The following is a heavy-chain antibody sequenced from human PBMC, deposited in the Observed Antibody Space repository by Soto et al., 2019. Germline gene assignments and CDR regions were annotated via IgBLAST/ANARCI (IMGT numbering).Heavy chain of an antibody. V-gene: IGHV1-69*13. Sequence: SVKVSCKASGGTFSSYAIIWVRQAPGQGLEWMGGIIPIFGTANYAQKFQGRVTITADESTSTAYMELSSLRSEDTAVYYCARDKGDLTGPDYWGQGTLVTVSS. CDR1: GGTFSSYA. D-gene: IGHD3-9*01. CDR3: ARDKGDLTGPDY. CDR2: IIPIFGTA. J-gene: IGHJ4*02.